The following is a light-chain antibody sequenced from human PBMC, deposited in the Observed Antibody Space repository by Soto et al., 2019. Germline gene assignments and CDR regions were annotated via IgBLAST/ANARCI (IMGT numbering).Light chain of an antibody. CDR1: SNDVGRYNL. Sequence: QSALTQPASVSGSPEQSITISCTGTSNDVGRYNLVSWYQQHPGKAPQVMIYEATKRPSGVSNRFSGSKSGNTASLTISGLQSEDEADYYCCAYAGSGTVVFGGGTQLPVL. V-gene: IGLV2-23*01. CDR3: CAYAGSGTVV. CDR2: EAT. J-gene: IGLJ3*02.